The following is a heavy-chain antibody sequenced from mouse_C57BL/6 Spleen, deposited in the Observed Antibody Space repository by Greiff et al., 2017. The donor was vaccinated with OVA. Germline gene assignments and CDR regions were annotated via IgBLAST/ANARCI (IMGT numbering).Heavy chain of an antibody. J-gene: IGHJ1*03. CDR3: AREGSNYRYFDV. Sequence: DVKLVESEGGLVQPGSSMKLSCTASGFTFSDYYMAWVRQVPEKGLEWVANINYDGSSTYYLDSLKSRFIISRDNAKNILYLQMSSLKSEDTATYYCAREGSNYRYFDVWGTGTTVTVSS. V-gene: IGHV5-16*01. CDR1: GFTFSDYY. D-gene: IGHD2-5*01. CDR2: INYDGSST.